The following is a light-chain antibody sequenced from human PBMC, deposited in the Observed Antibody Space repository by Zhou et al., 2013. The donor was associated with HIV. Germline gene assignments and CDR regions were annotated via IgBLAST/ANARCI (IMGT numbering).Light chain of an antibody. Sequence: EIVLTQSPGTLSLSPGQRATLSCRASESVSSNYLAWYQQKFGQAPRLLIFGASSRAAGIPHRFSGSGSGTDFTLTITRLEAEDFAVYYCLHYESLPLYTFGQGTRLDIK. CDR1: ESVSSNY. CDR3: LHYESLPLYT. J-gene: IGKJ2*01. V-gene: IGKV3-20*01. CDR2: GAS.